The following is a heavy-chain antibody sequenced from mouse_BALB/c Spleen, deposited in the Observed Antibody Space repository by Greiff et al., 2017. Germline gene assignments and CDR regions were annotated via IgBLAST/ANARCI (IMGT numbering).Heavy chain of an antibody. CDR2: INPYNDGT. D-gene: IGHD2-14*01. V-gene: IGHV1-14*01. J-gene: IGHJ4*01. CDR3: ARYYYRSSVYAMDY. Sequence: VQLQQSGPELVKPGASVKMSCKASGYTFTSYVMHWVKQKPGQGLEWIGYINPYNDGTKYNEKFKGKATLTSDKSSSTAYMELSSLTSEDSAVYYCARYYYRSSVYAMDYWGQGTSVTVSS. CDR1: GYTFTSYV.